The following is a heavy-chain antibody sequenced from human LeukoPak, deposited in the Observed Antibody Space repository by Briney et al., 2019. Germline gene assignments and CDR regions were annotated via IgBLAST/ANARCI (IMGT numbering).Heavy chain of an antibody. Sequence: PGGSLRLSCAASGFTFTTYGMSWVRQAPGKGLEWVSAITGSGGSTYYADSVKGRFTISRDNSKNTLYLQMNSLRAEDTAVYYCAKDNRRITYYYDSSGYYWGQGTLVTVSS. D-gene: IGHD3-22*01. J-gene: IGHJ4*02. CDR1: GFTFTTYG. V-gene: IGHV3-23*01. CDR2: ITGSGGST. CDR3: AKDNRRITYYYDSSGYY.